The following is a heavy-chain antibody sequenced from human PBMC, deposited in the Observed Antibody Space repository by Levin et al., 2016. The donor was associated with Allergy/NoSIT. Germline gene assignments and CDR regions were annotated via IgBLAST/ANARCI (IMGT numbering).Heavy chain of an antibody. D-gene: IGHD3-22*01. V-gene: IGHV3-21*01. CDR2: ISSGGSFI. J-gene: IGHJ4*02. Sequence: VRQAPGKGLEWVSSISSGGSFIDYADSVKGRFSISRDTAKNSLYLQMNSLRAEDTAVYYCARVRYIDSSGYDYWGQGTLVTVSS. CDR3: ARVRYIDSSGYDY.